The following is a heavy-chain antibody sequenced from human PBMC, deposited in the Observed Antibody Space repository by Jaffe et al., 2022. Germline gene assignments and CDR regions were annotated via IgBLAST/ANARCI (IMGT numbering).Heavy chain of an antibody. CDR3: AIIRRGIAVADTPPEYFQH. CDR2: IYHSGST. Sequence: QVQLQESGPGLVKPSGTLSLTCAVSGGSISSSNWWSWVRQPPGKGLEWIGEIYHSGSTNYNPSLKSRVTISVDKSKNQFSLKLSSVTAADTAVYYCAIIRRGIAVADTPPEYFQHWGQGTLVTVSS. D-gene: IGHD6-19*01. V-gene: IGHV4-4*02. CDR1: GGSISSSNW. J-gene: IGHJ1*01.